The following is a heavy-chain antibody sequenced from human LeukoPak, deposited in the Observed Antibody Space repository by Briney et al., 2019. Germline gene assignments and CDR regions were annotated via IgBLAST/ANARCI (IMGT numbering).Heavy chain of an antibody. CDR3: AKGGDFWSGYFGAFDI. CDR2: ISGSGGST. Sequence: PGGSLRLSCAASGFTFSDYYMSWIRQAPGKGLEWVSAISGSGGSTYYADSVKGRFTISRDNSKNTLYLQMNSLRAEDTAVYYCAKGGDFWSGYFGAFDIWGQGTMVTVSS. J-gene: IGHJ3*02. D-gene: IGHD3-3*01. V-gene: IGHV3-23*01. CDR1: GFTFSDYY.